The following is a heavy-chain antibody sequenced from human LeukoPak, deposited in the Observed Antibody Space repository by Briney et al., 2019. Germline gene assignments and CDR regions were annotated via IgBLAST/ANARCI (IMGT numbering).Heavy chain of an antibody. CDR1: GFTFSSYE. V-gene: IGHV3-21*01. Sequence: GGSLRLSCAASGFTFSSYEMNWVRQAPGKGLEWVSSISSFSRYIYYADSVKGRFTIYRDNARNSLYLQMNSLRVEDTAVYYCARTRAGIQAGFDYWGQGTLVTVSS. J-gene: IGHJ4*02. CDR3: ARTRAGIQAGFDY. D-gene: IGHD1-1*01. CDR2: ISSFSRYI.